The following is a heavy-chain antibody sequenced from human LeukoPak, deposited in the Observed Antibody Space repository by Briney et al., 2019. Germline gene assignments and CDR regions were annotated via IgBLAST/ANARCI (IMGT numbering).Heavy chain of an antibody. Sequence: SETLSLTCTVSGGSISSYYWSWIRQPAGMGLEWIGRIYTSGSTNYNPSLKSRVTISVDTSKNQFSLKLSSVTAADTAVYYCARLHYYGSGSYCPFDYWGQGTLVTVSS. V-gene: IGHV4-4*07. CDR1: GGSISSYY. CDR3: ARLHYYGSGSYCPFDY. J-gene: IGHJ4*02. CDR2: IYTSGST. D-gene: IGHD3-10*01.